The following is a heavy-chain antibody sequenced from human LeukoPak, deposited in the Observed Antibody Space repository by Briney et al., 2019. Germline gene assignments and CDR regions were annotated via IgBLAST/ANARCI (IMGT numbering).Heavy chain of an antibody. CDR3: ARGGAILEDFDY. CDR1: GFTFSSYA. CDR2: ISYDGSNK. J-gene: IGHJ4*02. Sequence: GGSLRLSCAASGFTFSSYAMHWVRQAPGKGLEWVAVISYDGSNKYYADSVKGRFTISRDNSKNTLYLQMNSLRAEDTAVYYCARGGAILEDFDYWGQGTLVTVSS. V-gene: IGHV3-30*04. D-gene: IGHD3-3*01.